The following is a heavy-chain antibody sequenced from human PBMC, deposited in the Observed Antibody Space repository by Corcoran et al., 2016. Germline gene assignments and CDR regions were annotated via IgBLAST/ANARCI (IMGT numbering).Heavy chain of an antibody. J-gene: IGHJ4*02. Sequence: QVQLVQSGAEVKKPGSSVKVSCKASGGTFSSYAISWVRQAPGQGLEWMGGIIPIFGTANYAQKFQGRVTITADDSTSTAYMELSSLRYEDTPVYYWAVWFVELLPGPPGSPWQPLDYWGQGTLVTVSS. CDR2: IIPIFGTA. D-gene: IGHD3-10*01. CDR3: AVWFVELLPGPPGSPWQPLDY. CDR1: GGTFSSYA. V-gene: IGHV1-69*01.